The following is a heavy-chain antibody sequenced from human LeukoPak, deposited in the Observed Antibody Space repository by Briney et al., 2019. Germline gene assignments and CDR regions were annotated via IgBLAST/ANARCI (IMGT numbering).Heavy chain of an antibody. D-gene: IGHD2-21*02. V-gene: IGHV3-7*01. J-gene: IGHJ4*02. CDR2: IKEDWTTK. CDR1: GFTFSDYW. Sequence: GGSLRLSCAASGFTFSDYWMTWVRQAPGKGLEWVANIKEDWTTKHYVDSVKGRFTISRDNAKRSLYLQMNSLRAEDTALYYCARGPSTVVTTRWGQGTLVAVSS. CDR3: ARGPSTVVTTR.